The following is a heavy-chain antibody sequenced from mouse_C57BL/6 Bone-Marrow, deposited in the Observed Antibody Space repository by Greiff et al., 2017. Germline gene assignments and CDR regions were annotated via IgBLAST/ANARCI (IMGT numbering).Heavy chain of an antibody. Sequence: QVQLQQPGAELVKPGVSVKLSCKASGYTFTSYWMHWVKQRPGRGLEWIGRIDPNSGGTKYTEKFKSKATLTVDKPSSTAYMQLSSLTSEDSAVYYCAREDYYYGSSPHWYFDFWGTGTTVTVSS. CDR3: AREDYYYGSSPHWYFDF. J-gene: IGHJ1*03. CDR1: GYTFTSYW. D-gene: IGHD1-1*01. V-gene: IGHV1-72*01. CDR2: IDPNSGGT.